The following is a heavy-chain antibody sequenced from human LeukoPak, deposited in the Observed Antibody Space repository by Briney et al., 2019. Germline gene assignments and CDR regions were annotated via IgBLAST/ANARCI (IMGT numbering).Heavy chain of an antibody. J-gene: IGHJ6*03. CDR3: ERDRGLEGRIAAAKEVRYYYYYMDV. CDR2: INPSGGTT. V-gene: IGHV1-46*01. D-gene: IGHD6-13*01. Sequence: ASVKVSCKASGYTFTNYYIHWVRQAPGQGLEWMGLINPSGGTTNCAQKFQGRVTMTRDMSTTTVYMHLSSLRSEDTAVYYCERDRGLEGRIAAAKEVRYYYYYMDVWGKGTTVTVSS. CDR1: GYTFTNYY.